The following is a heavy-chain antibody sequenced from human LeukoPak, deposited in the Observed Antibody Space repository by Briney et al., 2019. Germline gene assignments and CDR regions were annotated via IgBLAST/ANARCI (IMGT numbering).Heavy chain of an antibody. CDR2: IYYSGST. V-gene: IGHV4-59*01. CDR3: ARTTGTAAPIRY. J-gene: IGHJ4*02. D-gene: IGHD6-13*01. Sequence: SETLSLTCTVSGGSISSYYWSWIRQPPGKGLEVIGYIYYSGSTNYNPSLKSRVTISVDTSKNQFSLKLSSVTAADTAVYYCARTTGTAAPIRYWGQGTLVTVSS. CDR1: GGSISSYY.